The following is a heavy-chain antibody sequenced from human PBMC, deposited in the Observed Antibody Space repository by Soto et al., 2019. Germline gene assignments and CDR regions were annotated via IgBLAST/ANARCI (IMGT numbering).Heavy chain of an antibody. CDR2: INAGNGDT. Sequence: GASVKVSCKASGYTFSSYVIHWARQAPGQRLEWMGWINAGNGDTKYSQKFQGRVIITRDTSASTVYMELSSLRSEDTAVYYCARGMIVVVGPPAPPGYWGQGTLVTVSS. J-gene: IGHJ4*02. V-gene: IGHV1-3*01. CDR1: GYTFSSYV. D-gene: IGHD3-22*01. CDR3: ARGMIVVVGPPAPPGY.